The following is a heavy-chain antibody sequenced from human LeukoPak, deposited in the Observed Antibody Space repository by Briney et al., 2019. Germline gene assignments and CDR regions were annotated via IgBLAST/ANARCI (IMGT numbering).Heavy chain of an antibody. CDR3: ARVTRFNQFGELWFDY. V-gene: IGHV4-34*01. CDR1: GGSISSYY. J-gene: IGHJ4*01. D-gene: IGHD3-10*01. Sequence: PSETLSLTCTVSGGSISSYYWSWIRQPPGKGLEWIGEITHSGSTNYNPSLKSRVTISLDTSKSQFSLKLSSVTAADTAVYCARVTRFNQFGELWFDYWGQEPCSPSPQ. CDR2: ITHSGST.